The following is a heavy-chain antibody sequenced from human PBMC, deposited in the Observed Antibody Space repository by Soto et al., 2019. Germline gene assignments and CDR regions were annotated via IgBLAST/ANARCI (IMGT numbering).Heavy chain of an antibody. CDR3: ARSGLPDPVVVVGHTPFDP. D-gene: IGHD2-15*01. V-gene: IGHV1-18*01. CDR2: ISAYNGDT. CDR1: DYTFTNYD. Sequence: GASVKICCKASDYTFTNYDINWVRQAPGQGLEWMGWISAYNGDTNYAQKLQGRVTMTTDTSTSTAYMELRSLRSDDTAVYYCARSGLPDPVVVVGHTPFDPWGQGTLVTVSS. J-gene: IGHJ5*02.